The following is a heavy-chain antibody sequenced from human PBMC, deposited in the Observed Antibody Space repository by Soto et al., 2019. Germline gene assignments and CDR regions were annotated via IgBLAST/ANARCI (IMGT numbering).Heavy chain of an antibody. V-gene: IGHV4-39*01. CDR2: IDYNGVT. CDR1: GGSIYRSGYY. CDR3: GKVLVGATGHTDSDS. D-gene: IGHD2-15*01. J-gene: IGHJ4*02. Sequence: SETLSLTCTVSGGSIYRSGYYWGWIRQPPGRGLEWIGNIDYNGVTYSNPSLKSRVTISRDTSKNQFPLKLTSVTAADTTLYYCGKVLVGATGHTDSDSWGPGTLVTVSS.